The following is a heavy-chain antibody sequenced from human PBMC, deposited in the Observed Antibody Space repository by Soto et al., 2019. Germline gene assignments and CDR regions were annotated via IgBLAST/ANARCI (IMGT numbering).Heavy chain of an antibody. CDR3: ARSTYYYDSSGYLDYYYYGMAV. CDR1: GGTFSSYA. J-gene: IGHJ6*02. Sequence: QVQLVQSGAEVKKPGSSVKVSCKASGGTFSSYAISWVRQAPGQGLEWMGGIIPIFGTANYAQKFQGRVTITAAKSTSTAYMELSSLRSEDKAVYYCARSTYYYDSSGYLDYYYYGMAVWGQGTTVTVSS. V-gene: IGHV1-69*06. CDR2: IIPIFGTA. D-gene: IGHD3-22*01.